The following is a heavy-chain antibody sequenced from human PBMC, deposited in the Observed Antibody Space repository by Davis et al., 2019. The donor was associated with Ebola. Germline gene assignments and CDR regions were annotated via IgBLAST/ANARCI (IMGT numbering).Heavy chain of an antibody. J-gene: IGHJ4*02. CDR2: IYHNGRT. V-gene: IGHV4-39*07. CDR1: GGSVSSSSYY. CDR3: ASLSGSYSGGYFDY. D-gene: IGHD1-26*01. Sequence: SETLSLTCTVSGGSVSSSSYYWGWIRQPPGKGLEWIGTIYHNGRTYYNPSLKSRVTISADMSKNQFSLKLRSVTAADTAVYYCASLSGSYSGGYFDYWGQGTLVTVSS.